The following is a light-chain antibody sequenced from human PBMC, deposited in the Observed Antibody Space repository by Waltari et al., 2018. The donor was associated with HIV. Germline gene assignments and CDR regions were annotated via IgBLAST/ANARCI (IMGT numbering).Light chain of an antibody. CDR2: RDS. J-gene: IGLJ2*01. Sequence: SSDLTQAPSVSVSPGQTASISCSGHELANQHVHWYQEKAGQAPVLVIPRDSERPLGIPERFSGSRSGGLATLTITGVLADDEADYYCQAAAPSGTSVAFGGGTKLTVL. CDR3: QAAAPSGTSVA. CDR1: ELANQH. V-gene: IGLV3-25*03.